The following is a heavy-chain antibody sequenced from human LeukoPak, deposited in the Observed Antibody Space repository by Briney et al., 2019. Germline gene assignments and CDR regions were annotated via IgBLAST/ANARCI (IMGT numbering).Heavy chain of an antibody. J-gene: IGHJ4*02. Sequence: GGSLRLSCAASGFTFSSYAMSWVRQAPGKGLEWVSAISGSGGSTYYADSVKGRFTISRDNSKNTLYLQMNSLRAEGTAVYYCAKTPQWLVDYFDYWGQGTLVTVSS. CDR3: AKTPQWLVDYFDY. D-gene: IGHD6-19*01. V-gene: IGHV3-23*01. CDR2: ISGSGGST. CDR1: GFTFSSYA.